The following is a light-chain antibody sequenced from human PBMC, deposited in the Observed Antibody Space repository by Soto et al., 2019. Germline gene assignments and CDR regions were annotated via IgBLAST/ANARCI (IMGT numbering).Light chain of an antibody. Sequence: DVHITQSPSSLSASVGDRVTITCPASQGISNCLAWYQQKPGKVPKLLIYAASTLQSGVPSRFSGSGSGTDFTLTISSLQPEDIATYYCQKYNSAPLTFGGGTKVDIK. CDR2: AAS. V-gene: IGKV1-27*01. J-gene: IGKJ4*01. CDR1: QGISNC. CDR3: QKYNSAPLT.